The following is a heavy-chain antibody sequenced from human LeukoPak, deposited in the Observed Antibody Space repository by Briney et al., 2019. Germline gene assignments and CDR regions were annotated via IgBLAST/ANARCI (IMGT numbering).Heavy chain of an antibody. V-gene: IGHV4-39*01. D-gene: IGHD3-10*01. CDR1: DGSISSNIYY. J-gene: IGHJ4*02. CDR3: ARRLSANYYGPGSSVDY. CDR2: INYSGST. Sequence: SETLSLTCTVSDGSISSNIYYWGWIRQPPGKGLEWIGSINYSGSTYHSPSLESRVTISVDTSRIQISLRLSSVTAADTAVYYCARRLSANYYGPGSSVDYWGQGTLVTVSS.